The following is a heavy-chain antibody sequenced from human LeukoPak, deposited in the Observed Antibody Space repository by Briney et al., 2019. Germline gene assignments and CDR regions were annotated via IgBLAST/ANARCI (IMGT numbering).Heavy chain of an antibody. J-gene: IGHJ4*02. CDR3: ARVRGNQYYFDY. D-gene: IGHD4-23*01. Sequence: PSETLSLTCTVSGGSISSYYWSWIRQPPGKGLEWIGYIYYSGSTNYNPSLKSRVTISVDTSKNQFSLKLTSVTAADTAVYYCARVRGNQYYFDYWGQGTLVTVSS. CDR2: IYYSGST. CDR1: GGSISSYY. V-gene: IGHV4-59*01.